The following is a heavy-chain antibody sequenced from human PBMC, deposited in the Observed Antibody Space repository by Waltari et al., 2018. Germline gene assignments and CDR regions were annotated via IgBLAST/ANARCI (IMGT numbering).Heavy chain of an antibody. Sequence: EVQLVESGGGLVQPGGSLRLSCAASGFTFSNSWMGWVRQAPGKGLEGVASIKQGGSEKFYVDSVKDRFTISRDNAKNSLYLQMDSLRAEDTAVYYYTRGSGGAFDIWGQGTMVTVSS. CDR1: GFTFSNSW. V-gene: IGHV3-7*01. J-gene: IGHJ3*02. D-gene: IGHD6-25*01. CDR3: TRGSGGAFDI. CDR2: IKQGGSEK.